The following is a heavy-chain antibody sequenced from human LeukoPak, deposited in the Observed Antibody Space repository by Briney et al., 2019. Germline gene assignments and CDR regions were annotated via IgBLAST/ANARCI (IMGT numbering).Heavy chain of an antibody. CDR1: GYSFADYY. Sequence: ASVKVSCEASGYSFADYYMHWVRQAPGQGLEWMGWIKPNSGDTRSAQKFQGRVIMTRDTSTGTAYMELRSLRSDDTAVYYCARIDGGITMVRGVGGLYNWFDPWGQGTLVTVSS. V-gene: IGHV1-2*02. D-gene: IGHD3-10*01. CDR2: IKPNSGDT. CDR3: ARIDGGITMVRGVGGLYNWFDP. J-gene: IGHJ5*02.